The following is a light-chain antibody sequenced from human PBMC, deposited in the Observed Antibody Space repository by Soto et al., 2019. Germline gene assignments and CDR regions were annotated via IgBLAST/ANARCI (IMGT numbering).Light chain of an antibody. Sequence: EIVLTQSPATLSLSPGERATLSCRASQSVSSYLAWYQQKPGQAPRLLIYDASNGATGIPTRFSGSGSWTDFTLTISSLEPEDFALYFCQQRSSSPITFGQGTRLEIK. CDR3: QQRSSSPIT. CDR2: DAS. J-gene: IGKJ5*01. V-gene: IGKV3-11*01. CDR1: QSVSSY.